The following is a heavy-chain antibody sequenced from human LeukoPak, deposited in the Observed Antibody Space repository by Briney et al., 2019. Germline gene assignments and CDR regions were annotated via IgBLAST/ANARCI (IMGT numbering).Heavy chain of an antibody. D-gene: IGHD1-26*01. J-gene: IGHJ4*02. CDR1: GFTFSNYN. V-gene: IGHV3-48*01. CDR3: AKGPRGATRF. CDR2: ISDTGFSI. Sequence: PGGSLRLSCAASGFTFSNYNMNWFRQAPGKGLEWVSYISDTGFSIYYADSVKGRFTISRDNSKNTLYLQMNSLRAEDTAVYYCAKGPRGATRFRGQGTLVTVSS.